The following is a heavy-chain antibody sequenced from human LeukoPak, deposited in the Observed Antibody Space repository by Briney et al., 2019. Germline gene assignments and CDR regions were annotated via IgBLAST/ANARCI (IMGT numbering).Heavy chain of an antibody. J-gene: IGHJ6*02. V-gene: IGHV5-51*01. D-gene: IGHD3-10*01. CDR1: GDSFTSYW. CDR2: INPGNLDT. Sequence: GESLKISCKGSGDSFTSYWIVWVRHMPGRSLEWMGFINPGNLDTRYSPSFQGQVTISADKSISTAYLQWSSLKASDTAMYYCARQLTMIRGYGMDVWGQGTTVTASS. CDR3: ARQLTMIRGYGMDV.